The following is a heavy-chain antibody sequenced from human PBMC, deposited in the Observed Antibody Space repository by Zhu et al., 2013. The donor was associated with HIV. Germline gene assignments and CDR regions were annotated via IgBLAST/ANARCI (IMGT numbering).Heavy chain of an antibody. J-gene: IGHJ6*02. V-gene: IGHV1-69*01. Sequence: QVQLVQSGAEVKKPGSSVKVSCKASGGTFSSYAISWVRQAPGQGLEWMGGIIPIFGTANYAQKFQGRVTITADESTSTAYMELSSLRSEDTAVYYCARHVDTAMVLYYYYGMDVWGQGTTVTVSS. CDR2: IIPIFGTA. D-gene: IGHD5-18*01. CDR1: GGTFSSYA. CDR3: ARHVDTAMVLYYYYGMDV.